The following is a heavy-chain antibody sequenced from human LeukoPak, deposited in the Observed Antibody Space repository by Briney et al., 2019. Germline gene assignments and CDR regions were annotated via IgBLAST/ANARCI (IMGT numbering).Heavy chain of an antibody. CDR3: AKDSHRGGDCYYFDY. D-gene: IGHD2-21*02. V-gene: IGHV3-30*18. CDR2: ISYDGNNK. J-gene: IGHJ4*02. Sequence: GGSLRLSCAASGFTFSSYGMHWVRQAPGKGLEWVAVISYDGNNKYYADSVKGRFTISRDNSKNTLYLQMNSLRAEDTAVYYCAKDSHRGGDCYYFDYWGQGTLVTVSS. CDR1: GFTFSSYG.